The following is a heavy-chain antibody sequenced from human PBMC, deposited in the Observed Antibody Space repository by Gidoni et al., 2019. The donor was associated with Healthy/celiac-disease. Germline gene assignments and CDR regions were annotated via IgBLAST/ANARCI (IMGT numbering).Heavy chain of an antibody. D-gene: IGHD5-12*01. V-gene: IGHV4-34*01. CDR1: GGSFSGYY. J-gene: IGHJ4*02. CDR3: AREVRDGYNSYFDY. CDR2: INHSGST. Sequence: QVQLQQWGAGLLKPSETLSLTCAVYGGSFSGYYWSWIRQPPGKGLDWIGEINHSGSTNYNPSLKSRVTISVDTSKNQFSLKLSSVTAADTAVYYCAREVRDGYNSYFDYWGQGTLVTVSS.